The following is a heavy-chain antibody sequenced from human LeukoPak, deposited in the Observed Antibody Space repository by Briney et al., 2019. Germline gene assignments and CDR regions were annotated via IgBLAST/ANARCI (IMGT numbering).Heavy chain of an antibody. CDR1: GFTFSSYS. V-gene: IGHV3-48*01. J-gene: IGHJ4*02. Sequence: GGSLRLSCAASGFTFSSYSIEWVRQARGKGLEWVSYITSSSDIIYYADSVKGRFTIYRDNAKNSLYLQMNSLRAEDTAIYYCARTDCSSTSCYTPGYWGQGTLVTVSS. CDR3: ARTDCSSTSCYTPGY. CDR2: ITSSSDII. D-gene: IGHD2-2*02.